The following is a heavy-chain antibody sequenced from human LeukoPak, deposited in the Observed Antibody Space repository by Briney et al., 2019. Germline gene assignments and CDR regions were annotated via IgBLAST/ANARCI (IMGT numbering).Heavy chain of an antibody. Sequence: QPGGSLRLSCAASGFAFSSYEMNWVRQAPGKGLEWVSYISSSGSTIYYADSVEGRFTVSRDNAKNSLYLQMNSLRAEDTAVYYCARISSWYKGGFDYWGQGTLVTVSS. CDR2: ISSSGSTI. CDR1: GFAFSSYE. J-gene: IGHJ4*02. CDR3: ARISSWYKGGFDY. D-gene: IGHD6-13*01. V-gene: IGHV3-48*03.